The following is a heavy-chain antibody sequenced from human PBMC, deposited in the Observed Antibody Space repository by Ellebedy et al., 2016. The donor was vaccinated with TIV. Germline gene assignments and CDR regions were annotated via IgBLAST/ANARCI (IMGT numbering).Heavy chain of an antibody. V-gene: IGHV4-31*03. CDR2: IYYSGST. J-gene: IGHJ4*02. CDR3: ARATAAAHDY. Sequence: SETLSLTXTVSGGSISSGGYYWSWIRQHPGKGLEWIGYIYYSGSTYYNPSLKSRVTISVDTSKNQFSLKLSSVTAADTAVYYCARATAAAHDYWGQGTLVTVSS. D-gene: IGHD6-13*01. CDR1: GGSISSGGYY.